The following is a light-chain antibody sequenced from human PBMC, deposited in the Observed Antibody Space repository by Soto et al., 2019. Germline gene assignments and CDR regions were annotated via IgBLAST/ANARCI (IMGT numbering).Light chain of an antibody. Sequence: DIQLTQSPSTLSASVGDRVTITCRASQTISSWLAWYQQKPGKAPNLLIYETSNLESGVPSRFSGSGSGTEFPLTISSLHPDDFASYHCHYSNDYCGTFGQGTQVEIK. CDR1: QTISSW. CDR2: ETS. V-gene: IGKV1-5*03. CDR3: HYSNDYCGT. J-gene: IGKJ1*01.